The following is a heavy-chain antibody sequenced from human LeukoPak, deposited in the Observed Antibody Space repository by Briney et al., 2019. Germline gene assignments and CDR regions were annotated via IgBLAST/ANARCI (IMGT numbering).Heavy chain of an antibody. V-gene: IGHV4-59*01. D-gene: IGHD3-16*01. CDR2: FYNSGRS. J-gene: IGHJ4*02. Sequence: KPSETLSLTCTVSDDSISDYYRGWIRQPPGKGLEWIGYFYNSGRSTSNPSLKSRVTISADTSKNHFSLKLSSVTTADTAVYYCTRGAGWLIDYWGQGILVTVSS. CDR3: TRGAGWLIDY. CDR1: DDSISDYY.